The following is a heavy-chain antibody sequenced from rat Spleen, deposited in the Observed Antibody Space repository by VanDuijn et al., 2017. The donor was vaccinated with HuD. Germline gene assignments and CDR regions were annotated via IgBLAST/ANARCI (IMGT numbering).Heavy chain of an antibody. CDR2: ISYDGSST. Sequence: EVQLVESDGGLVQPGRSLKLSCAASGFTFSDYGMAWVRQAPTKGLEWVATISYDGSSTYYRDSVKGRFTISRDNAKSTLYLQMDSLRSEDTATYYCATHDNVGAYWGQGTLVTVSS. V-gene: IGHV5-29*01. CDR1: GFTFSDYG. CDR3: ATHDNVGAY. D-gene: IGHD1-10*01. J-gene: IGHJ3*01.